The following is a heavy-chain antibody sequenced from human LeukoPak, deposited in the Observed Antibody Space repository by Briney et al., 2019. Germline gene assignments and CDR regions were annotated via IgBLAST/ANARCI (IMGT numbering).Heavy chain of an antibody. CDR3: AKDLQYYDFWSGYLSHDAFDI. CDR1: GFTFSNYW. V-gene: IGHV3-7*03. Sequence: GGSLRLSCAASGFTFSNYWMSWVRQAPGKGLEWVANIKQDGSEKYYVDSVKGRFTISRDNAKNSLYLQMNSLRAEDTAVYYCAKDLQYYDFWSGYLSHDAFDIWGQGTMVTVSS. CDR2: IKQDGSEK. J-gene: IGHJ3*02. D-gene: IGHD3-3*01.